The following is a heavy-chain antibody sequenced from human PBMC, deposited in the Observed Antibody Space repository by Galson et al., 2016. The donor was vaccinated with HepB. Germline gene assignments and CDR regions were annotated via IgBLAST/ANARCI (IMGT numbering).Heavy chain of an antibody. V-gene: IGHV3-15*01. CDR1: GFTFSNAW. D-gene: IGHD3-9*01. CDR3: TTRRYNNILTGYNTESFDI. CDR2: IKSKTDGGTT. J-gene: IGHJ3*02. Sequence: SLRLSCAASGFTFSNAWMSWVRQAPGKGLEWVGRIKSKTDGGTTDYAAPVTGRFTISRDDSTNSLYLQMNSLKSEDTAVYYCTTRRYNNILTGYNTESFDIWGQGTMVTVSS.